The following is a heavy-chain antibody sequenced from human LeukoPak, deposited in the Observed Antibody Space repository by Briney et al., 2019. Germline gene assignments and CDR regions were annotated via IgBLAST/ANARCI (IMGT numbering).Heavy chain of an antibody. D-gene: IGHD5-12*01. Sequence: PGGSLRLSCTASGFTFSSYSMNWVRQAPGKGLEWVSYISSSGSTIYYADSVKGRFTISRDNAKNSLYLQMNSLRADDTAMYYCAKDGGPKVRFLISGPDYWGQGTRVTVSS. V-gene: IGHV3-48*04. CDR3: AKDGGPKVRFLISGPDY. CDR2: ISSSGSTI. CDR1: GFTFSSYS. J-gene: IGHJ4*02.